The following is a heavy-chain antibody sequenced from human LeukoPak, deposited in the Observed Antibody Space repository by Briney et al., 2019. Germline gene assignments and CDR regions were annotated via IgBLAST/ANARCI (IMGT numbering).Heavy chain of an antibody. Sequence: GGSLRLSCAASGFPFSSYAMDWVRQAPEKGLEWVSAISGSGNITYYADSVKGRFTISRDNSKNTLSLQMNSLRAEDTAVYYCAKGRGTTVTSAANYWGQGTLVTVSS. D-gene: IGHD4-17*01. J-gene: IGHJ4*02. CDR2: ISGSGNIT. V-gene: IGHV3-23*01. CDR1: GFPFSSYA. CDR3: AKGRGTTVTSAANY.